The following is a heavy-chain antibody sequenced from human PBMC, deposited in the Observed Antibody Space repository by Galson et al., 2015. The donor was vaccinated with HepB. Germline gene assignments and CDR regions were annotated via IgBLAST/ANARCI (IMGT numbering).Heavy chain of an antibody. CDR3: ARDGIYHGMDV. V-gene: IGHV1-18*01. D-gene: IGHD1-1*01. J-gene: IGHJ6*02. CDR1: GYTFTSDG. CDR2: ISSYNGNS. Sequence: SVTVSCKASGYTFTSDGISWVRQAPGQGLEWMGWISSYNGNSNSAQKLQGRFSMTTDTSTNTTYMELRGLRSDDTAVYYCARDGIYHGMDVWGQGTTVTVSS.